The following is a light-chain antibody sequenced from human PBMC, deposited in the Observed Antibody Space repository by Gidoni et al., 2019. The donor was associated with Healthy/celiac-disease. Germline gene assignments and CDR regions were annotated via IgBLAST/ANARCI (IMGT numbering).Light chain of an antibody. CDR1: QGISSW. Sequence: DIQMTQSPSSVSASVGDRVNITCRAGQGISSWLAWYQPKPGKAPKLLIYAASSLQSGVPSRFSGSGSGTDFTLTIRSLQPEDFATYYCQQASLGLTFGGGTKVEIK. CDR3: QQASLGLT. CDR2: AAS. V-gene: IGKV1-12*01. J-gene: IGKJ4*01.